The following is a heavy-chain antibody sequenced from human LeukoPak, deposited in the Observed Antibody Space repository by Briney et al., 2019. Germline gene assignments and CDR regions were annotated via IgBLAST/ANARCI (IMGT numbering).Heavy chain of an antibody. J-gene: IGHJ4*02. Sequence: PGGSLRLSCAASGSTFSSYAMSWVRQAPGKGLEWVSAISGSGGSTYYADSVKGRFTISRDNSKNTLYLQMNSLRAEDTAVYYCAKDGAVAGTFRALDYWGQGTLVTVSS. CDR2: ISGSGGST. CDR1: GSTFSSYA. CDR3: AKDGAVAGTFRALDY. V-gene: IGHV3-23*01. D-gene: IGHD6-19*01.